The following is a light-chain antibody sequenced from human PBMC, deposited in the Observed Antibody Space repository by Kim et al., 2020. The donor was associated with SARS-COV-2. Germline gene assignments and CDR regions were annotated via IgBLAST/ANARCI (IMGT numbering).Light chain of an antibody. Sequence: DIVMTQSPDSLAVSLGERATINCKSSQTILYSSNNKDCLAWYQQKPGQPPKLIINWASTRESGVPDRFSGSGSGTDFTLSISNLQAEDVAVYYCQHYYSVPRNFGGGTKLEI. J-gene: IGKJ4*01. V-gene: IGKV4-1*01. CDR3: QHYYSVPRN. CDR1: QTILYSSNNKDC. CDR2: WAS.